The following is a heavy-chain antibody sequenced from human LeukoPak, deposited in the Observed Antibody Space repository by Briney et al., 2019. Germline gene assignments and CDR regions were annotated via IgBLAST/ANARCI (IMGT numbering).Heavy chain of an antibody. Sequence: PGGSLRLSCAASGFTFSSYGMHWVRQAPGKGLEWVSAISGSGGSTYYADSVKGRFTISRDNSKNTLYLQMNSLRAEDTAVYYCAKEYYYDSSGYYYGGYFDYWGQGTLVTVSS. CDR3: AKEYYYDSSGYYYGGYFDY. CDR2: ISGSGGST. D-gene: IGHD3-22*01. V-gene: IGHV3-23*01. CDR1: GFTFSSYG. J-gene: IGHJ4*02.